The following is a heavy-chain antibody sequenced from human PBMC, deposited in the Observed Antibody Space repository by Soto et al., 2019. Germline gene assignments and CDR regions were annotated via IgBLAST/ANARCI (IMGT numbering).Heavy chain of an antibody. D-gene: IGHD3-22*01. CDR1: GFTFDDYA. Sequence: LRLSCAASGFTFDDYAMHWVRQAPGKGLEWVSLISWDGGSTYYADSVKGRFTISRDNSKNSLYLQMNSLRAEDTALYYCAKDGPPSGYPYYYYGMDVWGQGTTVTVSS. V-gene: IGHV3-43D*04. CDR2: ISWDGGST. J-gene: IGHJ6*02. CDR3: AKDGPPSGYPYYYYGMDV.